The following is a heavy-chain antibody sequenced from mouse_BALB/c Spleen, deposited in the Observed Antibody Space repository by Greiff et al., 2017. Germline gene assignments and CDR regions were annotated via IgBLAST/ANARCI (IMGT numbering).Heavy chain of an antibody. CDR1: GDSITSGY. CDR3: ARYGAYYRSSWYFDV. Sequence: VQLKESGPSLVKPSQTLSLTCSVTGDSITSGYWNWIRKFPGNKLEYMGYISYSGSTYYNPSLKSRISITRDTSKNQYYLQLNSVTTEDTATYYCARYGAYYRSSWYFDVWGAGTTVTVSS. V-gene: IGHV3-8*02. CDR2: ISYSGST. D-gene: IGHD2-14*01. J-gene: IGHJ1*01.